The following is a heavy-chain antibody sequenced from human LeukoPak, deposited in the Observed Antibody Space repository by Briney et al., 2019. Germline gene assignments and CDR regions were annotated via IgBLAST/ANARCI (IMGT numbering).Heavy chain of an antibody. CDR1: GFTFSDDA. J-gene: IGHJ4*02. CDR2: MSYDGSNK. D-gene: IGHD2-2*01. Sequence: PGRSLRLSCAASGFTFSDDAMHWVRQAPGKGLEWVAVMSYDGSNKYYADSVKGRFTISRDNSKNTLYLQMNSLRAEDTAVYYCAKDGRGFGYCSSTSCLSRTFDYWGQGTLVTVSS. CDR3: AKDGRGFGYCSSTSCLSRTFDY. V-gene: IGHV3-30*04.